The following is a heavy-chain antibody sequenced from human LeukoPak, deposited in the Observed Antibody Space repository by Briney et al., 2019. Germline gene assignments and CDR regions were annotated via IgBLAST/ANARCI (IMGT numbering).Heavy chain of an antibody. Sequence: SETLSLTCTVSGYSISSGYYWGWIRQPPGKGLEWIGSIYHSGSTNYNPSLKSRVTISVDTSKNQFSLKLSSVTAADTAVYYCARIRRFSGLCPHFDYWGQGTLVTVSS. J-gene: IGHJ4*02. CDR3: ARIRRFSGLCPHFDY. CDR2: IYHSGST. CDR1: GYSISSGYY. V-gene: IGHV4-38-2*02. D-gene: IGHD1-14*01.